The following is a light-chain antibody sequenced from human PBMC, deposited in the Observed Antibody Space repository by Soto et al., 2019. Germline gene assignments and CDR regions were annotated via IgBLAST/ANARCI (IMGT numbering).Light chain of an antibody. V-gene: IGLV4-60*03. J-gene: IGLJ1*01. CDR3: ETSDSNTHV. CDR2: LEGSGKY. Sequence: QSVLTQSSSASASLGSSVKLTCTLSSGYTKYIVTWHQQQPGKAPRYLMRLEGSGKYNKGNGVPERFSGSSSGADRYLTISKLQSDDEADYYCETSDSNTHVFGPGTKLTVL. CDR1: SGYTKYI.